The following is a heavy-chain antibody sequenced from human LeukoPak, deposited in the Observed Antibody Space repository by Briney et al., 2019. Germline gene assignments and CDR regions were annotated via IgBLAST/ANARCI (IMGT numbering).Heavy chain of an antibody. V-gene: IGHV4-38-2*02. Sequence: SETLSLTCTVSHYSISSGYYWGWIRQPPGKGLEWIGSIYYSGSTYYNPSLKSRVTISVDTSKNQFSLKLSSVTAADTAVYYCAREVSAVTSESFYYYYYYMDVWGKGTTVTVSS. CDR3: AREVSAVTSESFYYYYYYMDV. CDR2: IYYSGST. J-gene: IGHJ6*03. D-gene: IGHD4-11*01. CDR1: HYSISSGYY.